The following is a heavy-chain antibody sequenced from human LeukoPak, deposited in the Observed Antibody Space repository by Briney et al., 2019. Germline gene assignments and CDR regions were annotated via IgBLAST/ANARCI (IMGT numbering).Heavy chain of an antibody. J-gene: IGHJ3*02. CDR3: ARAPIGAKSHDAFDI. D-gene: IGHD4/OR15-4a*01. Sequence: PSETLSLTCAVYGGSFSGYYWSWIRQPPGKGLEWIGEINHSGSTNYNPSLKSRVTISVDTSKNQFSLKLSSVTAADTAVYYCARAPIGAKSHDAFDIWGQGTMVTVSS. V-gene: IGHV4-34*01. CDR1: GGSFSGYY. CDR2: INHSGST.